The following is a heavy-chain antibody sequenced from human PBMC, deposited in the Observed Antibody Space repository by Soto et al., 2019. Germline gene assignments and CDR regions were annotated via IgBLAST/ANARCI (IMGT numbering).Heavy chain of an antibody. CDR2: FDPEDGET. D-gene: IGHD1-26*01. V-gene: IGHV1-24*01. Sequence: ASVKVSCKVSGYTLTELSMHWVRQAPGKGLEWIGGFDPEDGETIYAQKFQGRVTMTEDTSTDTAYMELSSLRSEDTAVYYCATVTAPPRKYSGSYYIWGQGTLVTVSS. CDR1: GYTLTELS. CDR3: ATVTAPPRKYSGSYYI. J-gene: IGHJ4*02.